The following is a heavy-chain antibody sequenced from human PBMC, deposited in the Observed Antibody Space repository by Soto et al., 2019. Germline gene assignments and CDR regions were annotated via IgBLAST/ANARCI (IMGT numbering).Heavy chain of an antibody. CDR2: ISAYNGNT. J-gene: IGHJ4*02. D-gene: IGHD2-2*01. Sequence: ASVKVSCKASGYTFTSYGISWVRQAPGQGLEWMGWISAYNGNTNYAQKLQGRVTMTTDTSTSTAYMELRSLRSDDTAVYYCAREFGRDIVVVPAFDYWGQGTLVTVSS. V-gene: IGHV1-18*01. CDR1: GYTFTSYG. CDR3: AREFGRDIVVVPAFDY.